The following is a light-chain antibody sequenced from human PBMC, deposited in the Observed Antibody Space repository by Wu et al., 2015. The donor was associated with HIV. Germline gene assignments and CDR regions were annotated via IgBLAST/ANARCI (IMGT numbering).Light chain of an antibody. CDR3: QQYANWPPET. J-gene: IGKJ1*01. Sequence: EIVLTQSPGTLSLSPGERATLSCRASQSVDSTYLAWYQQRPGQAPRLLIYGASTRATGIPDRFSGSGSGTEFTLTVSNMHSEDVAVYYCQQYANWPPETFGQGTKVEIK. CDR2: GAS. V-gene: IGKV3-20*01. CDR1: QSVDSTY.